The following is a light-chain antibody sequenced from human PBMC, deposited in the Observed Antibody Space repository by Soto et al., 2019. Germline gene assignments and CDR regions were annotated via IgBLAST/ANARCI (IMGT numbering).Light chain of an antibody. Sequence: QAVLSHPASLSCSPGQSITISCPVTSGFFGSCILVSWYQQHPLKSPKFMISGGHRLPSCVPYLFSCSTSGNSASLTISGLPADDEADYYCCLYIGATPYVFGTGTKVTV. CDR1: SGFFGSCIL. V-gene: IGLV2-23*01. CDR2: GGH. J-gene: IGLJ1*01. CDR3: CLYIGATPYV.